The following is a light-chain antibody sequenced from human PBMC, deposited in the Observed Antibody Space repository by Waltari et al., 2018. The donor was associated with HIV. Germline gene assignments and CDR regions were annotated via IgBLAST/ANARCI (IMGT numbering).Light chain of an antibody. CDR1: QSVLYSSNNKNY. Sequence: DIVMTQSPDSLAVSLGERATINCKSSQSVLYSSNNKNYLAWYKQKPGQPPKLLIYWASTRESGVLDRFSGSGSQTDFTLTISSLQAEEVAVYYCQQYYSTLRTFGQGTKVEIK. J-gene: IGKJ1*01. CDR2: WAS. V-gene: IGKV4-1*01. CDR3: QQYYSTLRT.